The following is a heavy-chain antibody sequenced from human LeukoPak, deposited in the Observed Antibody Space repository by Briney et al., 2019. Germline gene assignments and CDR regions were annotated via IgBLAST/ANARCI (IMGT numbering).Heavy chain of an antibody. J-gene: IGHJ4*02. D-gene: IGHD2-21*02. CDR2: IWYDGSNK. CDR1: GFTFGSYW. Sequence: PGGSLRLSCAASGFTFGSYWMTWVRQAPGKGLEWVAVIWYDGSNKYYADSGKGRFTISRDNSNNRLYMQMNSLRAEDTAVYYCAKDPTHIVVVTAFDYWGQGTLVTVSS. V-gene: IGHV3-33*06. CDR3: AKDPTHIVVVTAFDY.